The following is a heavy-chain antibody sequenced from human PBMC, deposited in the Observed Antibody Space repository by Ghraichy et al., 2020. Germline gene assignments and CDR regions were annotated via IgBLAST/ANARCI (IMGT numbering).Heavy chain of an antibody. CDR1: GGTFSSYA. V-gene: IGHV1-69*04. Sequence: SVKVSCKASGGTFSSYAISWVRQAPGQGLEWMGRIIPILGIANYAQKFQGRVTITADKSTSTAYMELSRLRSEDTAVYYCARDLDYGGNSEAEYFQHWGQGTLVTVSS. J-gene: IGHJ1*01. CDR2: IIPILGIA. CDR3: ARDLDYGGNSEAEYFQH. D-gene: IGHD4-23*01.